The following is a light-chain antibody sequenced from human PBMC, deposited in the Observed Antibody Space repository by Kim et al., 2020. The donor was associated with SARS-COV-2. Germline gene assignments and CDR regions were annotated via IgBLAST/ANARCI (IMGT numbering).Light chain of an antibody. Sequence: LSPGERATLSCRASQNVNSYLAWYQQKPGQAPRLLISDASNRATGIPARFSGSGSGTDFTLTISSLEPEDFAVYYCQQRRDWPLTFGGGTKVDIK. J-gene: IGKJ4*01. CDR3: QQRRDWPLT. V-gene: IGKV3-11*01. CDR1: QNVNSY. CDR2: DAS.